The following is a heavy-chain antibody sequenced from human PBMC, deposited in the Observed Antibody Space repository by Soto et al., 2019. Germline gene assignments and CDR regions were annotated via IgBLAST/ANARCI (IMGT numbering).Heavy chain of an antibody. Sequence: SLKISCAASGFTFSSYGMHWVRQAPGKGLEWLAVISYDGSTKYYADSVKGRFTISRDNSKNTLYLQMNSLRAEDTAVYYCAKTPLRGYCSGGSCYVSYMDVWGKGTTVTVSS. CDR1: GFTFSSYG. CDR2: ISYDGSTK. J-gene: IGHJ6*03. D-gene: IGHD2-15*01. V-gene: IGHV3-30*18. CDR3: AKTPLRGYCSGGSCYVSYMDV.